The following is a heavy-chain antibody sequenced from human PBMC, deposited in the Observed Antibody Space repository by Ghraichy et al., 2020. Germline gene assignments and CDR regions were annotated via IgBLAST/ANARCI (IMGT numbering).Heavy chain of an antibody. CDR1: GFTLGSYT. D-gene: IGHD6-13*01. V-gene: IGHV3-21*01. J-gene: IGHJ4*02. Sequence: SCEASGFTLGSYTMNWIRQAPGKGLEWVSSISTTSSYIYYTDSLKGRFTISRDNAKNSLYLQMSSLRADDTAVYYCARAYCSTTACYSFDYWGQGTLVTVSS. CDR2: ISTTSSYI. CDR3: ARAYCSTTACYSFDY.